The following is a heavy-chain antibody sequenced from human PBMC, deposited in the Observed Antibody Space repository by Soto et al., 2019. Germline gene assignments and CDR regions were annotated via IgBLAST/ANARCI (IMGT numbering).Heavy chain of an antibody. CDR1: GGSFTDYY. V-gene: IGHV4-34*01. CDR2: INRSGNT. CDR3: ARETYGDYVGYFDP. D-gene: IGHD4-17*01. Sequence: SQTPALTYAVYGGSFTDYYWTWIRQPPGKGLEWIGEINRSGNTNYNPSLKSRFTISVDTSKNQFSLKVRSVTAADTAVYYCARETYGDYVGYFDPWGQGIQVTVS. J-gene: IGHJ5*02.